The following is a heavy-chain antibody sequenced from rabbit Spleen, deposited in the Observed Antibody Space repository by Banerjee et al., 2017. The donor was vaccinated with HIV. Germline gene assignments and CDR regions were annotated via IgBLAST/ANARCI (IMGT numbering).Heavy chain of an antibody. J-gene: IGHJ4*01. Sequence: QSLEESGGDLVKPGASLTLTCTASGFSFSSSYYMCWVRQAPGKGLEWIACISDRSGRTDYASWAKGRFTISKTSSTTVTLQMTSLTAADTATYFCARDLAGAIGWNFYLWGPGTLVTVS. CDR2: ISDRSGRT. V-gene: IGHV1S40*01. CDR1: GFSFSSSYY. CDR3: ARDLAGAIGWNFYL. D-gene: IGHD4-1*01.